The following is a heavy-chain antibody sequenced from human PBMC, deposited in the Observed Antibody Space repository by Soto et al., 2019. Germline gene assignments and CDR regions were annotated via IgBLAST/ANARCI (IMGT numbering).Heavy chain of an antibody. CDR1: GGSISSYY. Sequence: PSETLSLTCTVSGGSISSYYWSWIRQPPGKGLEWIGYIYYTGLSNSNPSLKSRDTISVDTSKNQISLKMNSVTVADTAVYYCASHSSHWPFFDFWGQGTLVTVS. CDR3: ASHSSHWPFFDF. CDR2: IYYTGLS. J-gene: IGHJ4*02. D-gene: IGHD6-13*01. V-gene: IGHV4-59*01.